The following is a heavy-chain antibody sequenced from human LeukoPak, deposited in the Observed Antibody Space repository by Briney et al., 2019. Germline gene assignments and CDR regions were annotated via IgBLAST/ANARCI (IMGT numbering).Heavy chain of an antibody. V-gene: IGHV1-18*01. D-gene: IGHD4-17*01. CDR2: ISAYNGNT. CDR3: GRDLVYSRGDYGYYFDY. CDR1: GYTFTSYG. Sequence: ASVKVSCKASGYTFTSYGISWVRQAPGQGLEWMGWISAYNGNTNYAQKLQGRVTMTTDTSTSTAYMELRSLRSDDTAVYYCGRDLVYSRGDYGYYFDYWGQGTLVTVSS. J-gene: IGHJ4*02.